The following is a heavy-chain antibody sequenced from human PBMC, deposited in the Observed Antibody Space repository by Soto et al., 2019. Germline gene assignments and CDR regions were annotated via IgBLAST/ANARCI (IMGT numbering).Heavy chain of an antibody. Sequence: EVQLLESGGGSVQPGGSLILSCAASGFTFSRYSLSWLRQAPGKGLEWVSGISGSGQTTHYRDSGKGRFPISRDNFRNTMYLQVNSLRAEDTAIYFCAKSRGDSWTTYFFDYWGQGALVTVSS. J-gene: IGHJ4*02. V-gene: IGHV3-23*01. CDR1: GFTFSRYS. D-gene: IGHD4-4*01. CDR3: AKSRGDSWTTYFFDY. CDR2: ISGSGQTT.